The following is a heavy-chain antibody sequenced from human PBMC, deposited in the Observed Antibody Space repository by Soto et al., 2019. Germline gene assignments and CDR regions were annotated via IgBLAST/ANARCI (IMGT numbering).Heavy chain of an antibody. CDR1: GGANSSYT. J-gene: IGHJ5*02. CDR3: ARESRFLEWLSLNWFDP. V-gene: IGHV1-69*04. D-gene: IGHD3-3*01. Sequence: SAKPTSKASGGANSSYTIRWVRQSPGQGLEWMGRIIPILGIANYAQKFQGRVTITADKSTSTAYMELNSLRDEDTAVYYCARESRFLEWLSLNWFDPWGQGTLVTVSS. CDR2: IIPILGIA.